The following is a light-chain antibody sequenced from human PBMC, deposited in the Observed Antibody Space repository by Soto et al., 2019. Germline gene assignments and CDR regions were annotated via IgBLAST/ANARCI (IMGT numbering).Light chain of an antibody. CDR2: EVS. Sequence: QSVLTQPASVSGSPGQSITISCTGTSSDVGSYNLVSWYQQHPGKAPKLMIYEVSKRPSGVSNRFSGSKSGNTASLTISGLQAEDEADYYCCLYAGSSTFVFGGGTKLTVL. J-gene: IGLJ2*01. V-gene: IGLV2-23*02. CDR1: SSDVGSYNL. CDR3: CLYAGSSTFV.